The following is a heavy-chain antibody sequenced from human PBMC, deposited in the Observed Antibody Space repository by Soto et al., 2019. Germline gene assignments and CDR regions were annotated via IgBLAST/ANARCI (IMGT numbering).Heavy chain of an antibody. Sequence: QVQLVQSGAEVRQPASSVKVSCKTSGGTFSSYAISWVRQXPGQGLEWMGGIVPIVDTSTYAQKFQGRVTITADESTSTVYMELSSLRSDDTAVYYCVRVVAIPGYPDNWGQGPLVTVSS. V-gene: IGHV1-69*12. D-gene: IGHD5-12*01. CDR3: VRVVAIPGYPDN. CDR2: IVPIVDTS. CDR1: GGTFSSYA. J-gene: IGHJ4*02.